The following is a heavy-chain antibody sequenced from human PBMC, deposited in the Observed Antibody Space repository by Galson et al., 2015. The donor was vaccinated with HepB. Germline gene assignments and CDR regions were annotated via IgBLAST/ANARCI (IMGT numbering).Heavy chain of an antibody. J-gene: IGHJ4*02. CDR2: ISGSGSYI. Sequence: SLRLSCAASGFTFSNYSMNWVRQAPGKGLEWVSSISGSGSYIYYADSVKGRFTISRDNAKNSLYLQMNNLRADDTAVYYCAREPEYDILKETFDCWGQGTLVTVSS. CDR3: AREPEYDILKETFDC. D-gene: IGHD3-9*01. CDR1: GFTFSNYS. V-gene: IGHV3-21*01.